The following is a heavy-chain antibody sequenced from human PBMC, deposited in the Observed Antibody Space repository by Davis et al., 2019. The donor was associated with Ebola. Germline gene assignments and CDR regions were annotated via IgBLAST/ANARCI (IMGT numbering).Heavy chain of an antibody. CDR3: ARSTSGYYYNWFDP. CDR1: GGFVTSSSYY. D-gene: IGHD3-22*01. J-gene: IGHJ5*02. V-gene: IGHV4-39*01. Sequence: ETLSLTCTVSGGFVTSSSYYWGWIRQPPGKGLEWIGSIHYSGTTYYNPSLRSRVTISVDTSNNQFSLKLTSVTATDTAIYYCARSTSGYYYNWFDPWGQETLVTVSS. CDR2: IHYSGTT.